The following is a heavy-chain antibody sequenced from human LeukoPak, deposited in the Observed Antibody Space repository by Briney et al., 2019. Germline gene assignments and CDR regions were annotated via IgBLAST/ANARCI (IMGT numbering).Heavy chain of an antibody. CDR3: ASTSSSWKRHLDY. D-gene: IGHD6-13*01. J-gene: IGHJ4*02. CDR1: GGSFSGYY. CDR2: MNQSGST. V-gene: IGHV4-34*01. Sequence: SXTCAVYGGSFSGYYWSWIRQPPGKGMEWIGEMNQSGSTNYNQSLKSRVTISVDTSKNQFSQKQSSVTAADTAVYYCASTSSSWKRHLDYWGQGTLVTVS.